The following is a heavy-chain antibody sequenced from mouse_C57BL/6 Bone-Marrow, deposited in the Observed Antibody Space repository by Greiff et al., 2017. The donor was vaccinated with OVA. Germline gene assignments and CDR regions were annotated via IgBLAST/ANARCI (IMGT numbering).Heavy chain of an antibody. CDR3: AMRCYLRPYWYFDV. CDR1: GYTFTSYW. J-gene: IGHJ1*03. Sequence: VQLQQPGAELVKPGASVKVSCKASGYTFTSYWMHWVKQRPGQGLEWIGRIHPSDSDTNYNQKFKGKATLTVDKSSSTAYMQLSSLTSEDSAVYYCAMRCYLRPYWYFDVWGTGTTVTVSS. D-gene: IGHD3-2*02. V-gene: IGHV1-74*01. CDR2: IHPSDSDT.